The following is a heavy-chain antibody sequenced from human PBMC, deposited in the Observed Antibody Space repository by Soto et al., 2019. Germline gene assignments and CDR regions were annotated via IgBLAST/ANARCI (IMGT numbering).Heavy chain of an antibody. J-gene: IGHJ4*02. Sequence: SETLSLTCAVYGGSFSGYYWSWIRQPPGKGLEWIGEINHSGSTNYNPSLKSRVTISVDTSKNQFSLKLSSVTAADTAVYYCATEHYIWGSYRYAGGYYFDYWGQGTLVTVSS. CDR3: ATEHYIWGSYRYAGGYYFDY. D-gene: IGHD3-16*02. CDR2: INHSGST. CDR1: GGSFSGYY. V-gene: IGHV4-34*01.